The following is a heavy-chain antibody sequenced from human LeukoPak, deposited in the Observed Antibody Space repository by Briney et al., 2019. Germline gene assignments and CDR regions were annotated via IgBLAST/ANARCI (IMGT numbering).Heavy chain of an antibody. CDR3: ARGLPYDILTGLHDY. J-gene: IGHJ4*02. Sequence: ASVKVSCKASGYTFTGYYMHWVRQAPGQGLEWMGWINPNSGGTNYAQKFQGRVTMTRDTSISTAYMELSRLRSDDTAVYYCARGLPYDILTGLHDYWGQGTLATVSS. D-gene: IGHD3-9*01. CDR2: INPNSGGT. V-gene: IGHV1-2*02. CDR1: GYTFTGYY.